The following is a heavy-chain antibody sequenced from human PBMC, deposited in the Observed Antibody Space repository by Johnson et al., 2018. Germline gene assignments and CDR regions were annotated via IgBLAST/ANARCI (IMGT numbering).Heavy chain of an antibody. CDR2: ISWNSGSI. J-gene: IGHJ3*02. CDR1: GFTFDDYA. Sequence: VQLVQSGGGLVQXGRSLRLXCAASGFTFDDYAMHWVRQAPGKGLEWVSGISWNSGSIGYADSVKGRFTISRDNAKNSLYLQMNSLRAEDTALYYIAKDRGIGIVGATDAFDIWGQGTMVTVSS. CDR3: AKDRGIGIVGATDAFDI. D-gene: IGHD1-26*01. V-gene: IGHV3-9*01.